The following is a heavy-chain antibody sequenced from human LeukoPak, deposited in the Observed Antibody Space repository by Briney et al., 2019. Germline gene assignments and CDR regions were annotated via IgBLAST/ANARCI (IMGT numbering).Heavy chain of an antibody. CDR1: GGSFSGYY. Sequence: SETLSLTCAVYGGSFSGYYWSWIRQPPGKGLEWIGEINHSVSTNYIPSLKSLVTISVDSSKNQFSLKLSSVTAADTAVYYCARVYPRVVVTYRGAFDIWGQGTMVTVSS. D-gene: IGHD2-21*02. J-gene: IGHJ3*02. V-gene: IGHV4-34*01. CDR2: INHSVST. CDR3: ARVYPRVVVTYRGAFDI.